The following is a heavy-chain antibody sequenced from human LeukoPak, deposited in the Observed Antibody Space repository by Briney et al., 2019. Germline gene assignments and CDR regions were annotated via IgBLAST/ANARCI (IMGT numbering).Heavy chain of an antibody. CDR3: AKDVVDAFDI. V-gene: IGHV4-4*07. CDR2: IYTNGDM. Sequence: SETLSLTCTVSGVSISSYYWSWIRQPAGKGLEWIGRIYTNGDMIYNPSLKSRVTMSVDTSKNQFSLKVRSVTAADTAIYYCAKDVVDAFDIWGQGTMVTVSS. CDR1: GVSISSYY. D-gene: IGHD2-15*01. J-gene: IGHJ3*02.